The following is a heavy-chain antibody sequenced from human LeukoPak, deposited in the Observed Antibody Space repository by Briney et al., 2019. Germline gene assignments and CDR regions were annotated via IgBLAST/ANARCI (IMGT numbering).Heavy chain of an antibody. D-gene: IGHD3-22*01. J-gene: IGHJ4*02. CDR1: GFSFSNSY. CDR2: ISGSGSDI. CDR3: ARDRTYYYDSSGSSGY. Sequence: SGGSLRLSCVVSGFSFSNSYMTWIRQTPGKGLESLAYISGSGSDIYYADSVKGRFTISRDNAKNSLYLQMNSLRAEDTAVYYCARDRTYYYDSSGSSGYWGQGTLVTVSS. V-gene: IGHV3-11*01.